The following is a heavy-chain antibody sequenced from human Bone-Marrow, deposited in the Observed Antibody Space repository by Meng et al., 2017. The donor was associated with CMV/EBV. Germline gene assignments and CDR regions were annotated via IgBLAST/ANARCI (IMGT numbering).Heavy chain of an antibody. J-gene: IGHJ6*02. CDR3: ARMGRHYYYYGMDV. Sequence: GESLKISCAASGFTFSSYWMSWVRQAPGKGLEWVANIKQDGSEKYYVDSVKGRFTISRDNAKNSLYLQMNSLRAVDTATYYCARMGRHYYYYGMDVWGQGTTVTVSS. CDR2: IKQDGSEK. V-gene: IGHV3-7*03. D-gene: IGHD5-24*01. CDR1: GFTFSSYW.